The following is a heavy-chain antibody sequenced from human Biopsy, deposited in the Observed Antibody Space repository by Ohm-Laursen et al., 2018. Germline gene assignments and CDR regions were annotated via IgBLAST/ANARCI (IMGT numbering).Heavy chain of an antibody. Sequence: SLRLSCTASGFTFSVYAMHWVRQAPGKGLEWVAIIWYDGSSEYCADSVKGRFTISRDNSKNTVYLEMNSLRAEDTAVYFCARDPIVGSKADGMDVWGQGTTVTVSS. CDR1: GFTFSVYA. D-gene: IGHD1-26*01. V-gene: IGHV3-33*01. J-gene: IGHJ6*02. CDR2: IWYDGSSE. CDR3: ARDPIVGSKADGMDV.